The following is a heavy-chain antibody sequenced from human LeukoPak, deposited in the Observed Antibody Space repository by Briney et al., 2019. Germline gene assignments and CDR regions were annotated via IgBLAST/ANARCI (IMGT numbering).Heavy chain of an antibody. J-gene: IGHJ4*02. D-gene: IGHD1-1*01. CDR1: GFTFSSYE. Sequence: GGSLRLSCAASGFTFSSYEMNWVRQAPGKGLEWVSSISSSSSYIYYADSVKGRFTISRDNAKNSLYLQMNSLRAEDTAVYYCARDEVQSIDYWGQGTLVTVSS. CDR2: ISSSSSYI. CDR3: ARDEVQSIDY. V-gene: IGHV3-21*01.